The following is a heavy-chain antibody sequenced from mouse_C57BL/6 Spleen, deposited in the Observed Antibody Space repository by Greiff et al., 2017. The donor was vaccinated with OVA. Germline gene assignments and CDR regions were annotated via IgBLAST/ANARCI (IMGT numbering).Heavy chain of an antibody. V-gene: IGHV1-74*01. CDR2: IHPSDSDT. CDR3: AMGFITTVVAPDY. J-gene: IGHJ2*01. CDR1: GYTFTSYW. D-gene: IGHD1-1*01. Sequence: QVQLQQPGAELVKPGASVKVSCKASGYTFTSYWMHWVKQRPGQGLEWIGRIHPSDSDTNYNQKFKGKATLTVDKSSSTAYMQLSSLTSEDSAVYYCAMGFITTVVAPDYWGQGTTLTVSS.